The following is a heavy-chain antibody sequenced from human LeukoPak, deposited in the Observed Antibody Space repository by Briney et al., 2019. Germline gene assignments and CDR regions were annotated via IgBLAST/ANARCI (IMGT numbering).Heavy chain of an antibody. Sequence: ASVKVSCKASGYTFTSYDINWVRQATGQGLEWMGWMNPNSGNTGYAQKFQGRVTMTRNTSISTAYMDLSTLRSDDTAVYYCVADVGKYCSHSDCFFDYAFDVWGQGTMISVSS. CDR3: VADVGKYCSHSDCFFDYAFDV. V-gene: IGHV1-8*01. J-gene: IGHJ3*01. CDR2: MNPNSGNT. CDR1: GYTFTSYD. D-gene: IGHD2-15*01.